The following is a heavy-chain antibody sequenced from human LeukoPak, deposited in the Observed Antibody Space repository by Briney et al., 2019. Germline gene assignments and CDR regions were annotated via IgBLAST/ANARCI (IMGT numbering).Heavy chain of an antibody. J-gene: IGHJ3*02. CDR2: IYTSGST. D-gene: IGHD6-19*01. CDR1: GGSISSGSYY. CDR3: AAYSSGWYKGAFDI. V-gene: IGHV4-61*02. Sequence: SETLSLTCTVSGGSISSGSYYWSWIRQPAGKGLEWIGRIYTSGSTNYNPSLKSRVTISVDTSKNQFSLKLSSVTAADTAVYYCAAYSSGWYKGAFDIWGQGTMVTVSS.